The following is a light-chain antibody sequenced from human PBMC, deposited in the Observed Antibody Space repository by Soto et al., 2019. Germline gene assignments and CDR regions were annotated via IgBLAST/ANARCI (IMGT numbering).Light chain of an antibody. CDR1: QSLSYW. CDR2: KAS. V-gene: IGKV1-5*03. Sequence: DIQMTQSPSTLSASVGDTVTITCRASQSLSYWLAWYQQKPGQAPKLLIHKASTLESGVPPRFSGSGSGTGFTLTISSLQPDDFATFYFQQYDRSPYTFGQGTKLEIK. J-gene: IGKJ2*01. CDR3: QQYDRSPYT.